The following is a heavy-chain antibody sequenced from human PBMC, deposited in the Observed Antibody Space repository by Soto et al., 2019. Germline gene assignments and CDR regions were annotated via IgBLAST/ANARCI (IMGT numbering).Heavy chain of an antibody. J-gene: IGHJ6*02. D-gene: IGHD1-1*01. Sequence: QVQLVQSGAEVKKPGSSVTVSCKASGGTFGNSAISWVRQAPGQGLEWMGGIIPIFPTPDYAQKFQGRVTIPADESTGTANMEWTGRRSEDTVGYYCARDTDRQQLGGNYDYGIDVWGQRTRVTVSS. CDR3: ARDTDRQQLGGNYDYGIDV. CDR1: GGTFGNSA. V-gene: IGHV1-69*12. CDR2: IIPIFPTP.